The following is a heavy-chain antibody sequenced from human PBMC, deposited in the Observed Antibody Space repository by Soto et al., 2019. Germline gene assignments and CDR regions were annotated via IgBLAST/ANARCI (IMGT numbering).Heavy chain of an antibody. J-gene: IGHJ4*02. D-gene: IGHD5-18*01. CDR3: AREYTYGWGCFDW. CDR2: VYHSGST. CDR1: GGSISSAAYY. V-gene: IGHV4-31*03. Sequence: QVRLQESGPGLVKPSQTLSLTCTVSGGSISSAAYYWSWIRQHPGKGLEWIGYVYHSGSTYYNPSRKGRVIISVDTSKNQFSLSLASVTAADTAVYYCAREYTYGWGCFDWWGQGAVVTVSS.